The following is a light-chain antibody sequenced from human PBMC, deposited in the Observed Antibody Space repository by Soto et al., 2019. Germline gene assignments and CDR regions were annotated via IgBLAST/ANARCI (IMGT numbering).Light chain of an antibody. J-gene: IGKJ5*01. V-gene: IGKV3-11*01. CDR3: QQRSNWPPIT. CDR1: QSVSND. CDR2: DAS. Sequence: EMVLTQYPGTLSLSPGDRATLSCRASQSVSNDYVAWVQQKPGQAPRLLISDASNRATGIPARFSGSGSGTDFTLTISSLEPEDFAVYYCQQRSNWPPITFGQGTRLEIK.